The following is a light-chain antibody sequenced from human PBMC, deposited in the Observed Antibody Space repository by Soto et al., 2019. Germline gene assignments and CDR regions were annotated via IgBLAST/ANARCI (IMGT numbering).Light chain of an antibody. Sequence: QSVLAQPASVSGSSGQSITISCTGTSSDVGGYNYVSWYQQHPGKAPKLMIYEVSNRPSGVSNRFSGSKSGNTASLTISGLQAEDEAGYYCSSYTSSSTLYVFGTGTKVTVL. V-gene: IGLV2-14*01. CDR1: SSDVGGYNY. J-gene: IGLJ1*01. CDR2: EVS. CDR3: SSYTSSSTLYV.